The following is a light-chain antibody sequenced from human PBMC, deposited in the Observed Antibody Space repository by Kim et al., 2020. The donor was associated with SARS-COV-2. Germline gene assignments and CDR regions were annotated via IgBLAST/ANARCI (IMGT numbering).Light chain of an antibody. V-gene: IGLV3-27*01. CDR3: YSAADNNRM. Sequence: SGSPGQTARITCSGDVLAKKYARWFQQKPGQAPVMVIYKDSERPSGMPERFSGSSSGTTVTLTISGAQVEDEADYYCYSAADNNRMFGGGTQLTVL. J-gene: IGLJ3*02. CDR2: KDS. CDR1: VLAKKY.